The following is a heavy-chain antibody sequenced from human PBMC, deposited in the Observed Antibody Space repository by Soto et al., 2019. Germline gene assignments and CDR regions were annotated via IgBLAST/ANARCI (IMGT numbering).Heavy chain of an antibody. CDR2: VNPSGYTS. CDR3: ARDLRGAFTTMVY. V-gene: IGHV1-46*01. D-gene: IGHD5-18*01. Sequence: ASVKVSCKASGHTFTNYYIHWVRQAPGQGLEWMGIVNPSGYTSTLAQEFQGRLSMTSDTSTSTVYMELGSLTSEDTAVYYCARDLRGAFTTMVYWGQGTLVTVSS. J-gene: IGHJ4*02. CDR1: GHTFTNYY.